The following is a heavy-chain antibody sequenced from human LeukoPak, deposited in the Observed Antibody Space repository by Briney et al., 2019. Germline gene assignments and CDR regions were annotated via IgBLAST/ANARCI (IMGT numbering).Heavy chain of an antibody. CDR2: INLDGSQK. CDR1: GFTVFNYW. D-gene: IGHD3-3*01. CDR3: ARLREIPVFGVVTKSTSYFDY. J-gene: IGHJ4*02. V-gene: IGHV3-7*01. Sequence: PGGSLRLSCAASGFTVFNYWMSWVRQAPGKGLEWVANINLDGSQKYYVDSLKGRFTISRDNAKNSLYLQMNSLRAEDTAVYYCARLREIPVFGVVTKSTSYFDYWGQGTLVTVSS.